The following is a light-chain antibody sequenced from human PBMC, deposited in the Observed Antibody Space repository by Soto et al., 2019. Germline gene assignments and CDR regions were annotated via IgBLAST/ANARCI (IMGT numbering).Light chain of an antibody. Sequence: QSALTQPASVSGSPGQSITISCTGTSSDVGGYNYVSWYQQHPGQAPKLMIYDVSNRPSGVSNRFSGSKSGNTSSLTSSGLQAEDEADYYRSSYTSSSTRLDVFGTGTKLTVL. V-gene: IGLV2-14*01. CDR1: SSDVGGYNY. J-gene: IGLJ1*01. CDR3: SSYTSSSTRLDV. CDR2: DVS.